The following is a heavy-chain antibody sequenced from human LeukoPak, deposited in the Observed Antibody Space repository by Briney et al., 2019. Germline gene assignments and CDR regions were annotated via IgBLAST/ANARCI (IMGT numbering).Heavy chain of an antibody. V-gene: IGHV1-69*13. D-gene: IGHD3-9*01. J-gene: IGHJ5*02. CDR3: ARGLYYDILTGYRGPYWFDP. CDR1: GGTFSSYA. Sequence: GASVKVSCKASGGTFSSYAISWVRQAPGQGLEWMGGIIPIFGTANYAQKFQGRVTITADESTSTAYMELSSLRSEDTAVYYCARGLYYDILTGYRGPYWFDPWGQGTLVTVSS. CDR2: IIPIFGTA.